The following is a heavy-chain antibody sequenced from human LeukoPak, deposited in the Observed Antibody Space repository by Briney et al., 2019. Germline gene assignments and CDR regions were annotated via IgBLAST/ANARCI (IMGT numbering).Heavy chain of an antibody. Sequence: SETLSLICTVSGSSISSSSYYWGWIRQPRGKGLDWIVSIYYSGSTYYNPFLKSRVTMSVDTSKNQFSLKLSSVTAADTAVYYCARDLTYYYDSSGYDAFDIWGQGTMVTVSS. CDR2: IYYSGST. V-gene: IGHV4-39*07. CDR1: GSSISSSSYY. CDR3: ARDLTYYYDSSGYDAFDI. J-gene: IGHJ3*02. D-gene: IGHD3-22*01.